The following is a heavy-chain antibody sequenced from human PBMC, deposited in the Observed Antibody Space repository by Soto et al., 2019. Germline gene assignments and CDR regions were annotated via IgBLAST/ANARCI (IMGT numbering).Heavy chain of an antibody. CDR1: GFSISRSA. J-gene: IGHJ5*02. Sequence: QVPLVESGGGVVQPGRSLRLSCAASGFSISRSAMHWVRQAPGKGLEWVAVIAYDGSNRWYADSANGRFTISRDNSKNTVYLQMSSLRGEDTALYYCARDLQAGTDNVNWFAPWGQGTLVTVSS. CDR3: ARDLQAGTDNVNWFAP. CDR2: IAYDGSNR. D-gene: IGHD1-1*01. V-gene: IGHV3-30*04.